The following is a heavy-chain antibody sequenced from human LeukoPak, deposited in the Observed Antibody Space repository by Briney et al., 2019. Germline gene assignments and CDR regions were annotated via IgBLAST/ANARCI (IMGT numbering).Heavy chain of an antibody. CDR3: ARNGYYYDSSGYHFDY. CDR1: GFIVSSSY. CDR2: IYSDGRT. J-gene: IGHJ4*02. V-gene: IGHV3-66*01. D-gene: IGHD3-22*01. Sequence: GGSLRLSCAASGFIVSSSYMGWVRQAPGKGLEWVSYIYSDGRTFYADSVKGRFTISRDNSKNTLYLQMNSLRAEDTAVYYCARNGYYYDSSGYHFDYWGQGTLVTVSS.